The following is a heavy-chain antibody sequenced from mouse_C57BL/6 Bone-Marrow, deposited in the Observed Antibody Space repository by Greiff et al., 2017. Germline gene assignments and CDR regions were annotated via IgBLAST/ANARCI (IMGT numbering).Heavy chain of an antibody. J-gene: IGHJ4*01. Sequence: EVKLMESGGGLVKPGGSLKLSCAASGFTFSSYAMSWVRQTPEKRLEWVATISDGGSYTYYPDNVKGRFTISRDNAKNTLYLQMSSLKSEDTAMYYCARQDSSDAMDYWGQGTSVTVSS. D-gene: IGHD3-2*02. CDR1: GFTFSSYA. V-gene: IGHV5-4*03. CDR2: ISDGGSYT. CDR3: ARQDSSDAMDY.